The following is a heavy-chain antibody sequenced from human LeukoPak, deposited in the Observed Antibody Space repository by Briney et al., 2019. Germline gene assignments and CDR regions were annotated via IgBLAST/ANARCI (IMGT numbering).Heavy chain of an antibody. Sequence: QPGGSLRLSCAASGFTFSRFEMNWVRQAPGKGLEWVSYISRSGDTEYYADSVTGRFSISRDNADDSVHLQMNSLRVDDTAIYHCARDPSGVTTPRFFDQWGQGTLVTVSS. J-gene: IGHJ4*02. CDR3: ARDPSGVTTPRFFDQ. CDR2: ISRSGDTE. D-gene: IGHD4-17*01. CDR1: GFTFSRFE. V-gene: IGHV3-48*03.